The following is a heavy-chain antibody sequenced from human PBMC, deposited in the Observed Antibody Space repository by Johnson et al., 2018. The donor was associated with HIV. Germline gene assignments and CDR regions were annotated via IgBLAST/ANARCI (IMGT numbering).Heavy chain of an antibody. D-gene: IGHD1-26*01. CDR1: GMIFSNLW. CDR2: ISSSGRTI. V-gene: IGHV3-11*04. J-gene: IGHJ3*02. CDR3: ARSLPDPHPEWELRAVYAFDI. Sequence: QMLLVESGGGLVKPGGSLRLSCAASGMIFSNLWMNWVRQAPGKGLESISYISSSGRTIYYADSVKGRFTMSRDNSKKSLYLQMNSLRAEDTAVYYCARSLPDPHPEWELRAVYAFDIWGQGTMVTVSS.